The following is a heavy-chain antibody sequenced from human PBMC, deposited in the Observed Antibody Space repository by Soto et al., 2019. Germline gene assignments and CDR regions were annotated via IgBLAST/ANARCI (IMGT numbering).Heavy chain of an antibody. CDR2: IIPIFGTA. J-gene: IGHJ1*01. CDR3: ARIGPNYDSSGTANAEYFQH. CDR1: GGTFSSYA. D-gene: IGHD3-22*01. Sequence: QVQLVQSGAEVKKPGSSVKVPCKASGGTFSSYAISWVRQAPGQGLEWMGGIIPIFGTANYAQKFQGRVTITADESMSTAYMELSSLRSEDTAVYYCARIGPNYDSSGTANAEYFQHWGQGTLVTVSS. V-gene: IGHV1-69*01.